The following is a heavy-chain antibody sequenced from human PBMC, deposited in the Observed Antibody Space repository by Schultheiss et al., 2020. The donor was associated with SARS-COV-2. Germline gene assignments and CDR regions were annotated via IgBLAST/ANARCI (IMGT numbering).Heavy chain of an antibody. CDR3: VKDRSYYFDSSGYFQH. J-gene: IGHJ1*01. V-gene: IGHV3-30*01. CDR1: GFTFSSYA. Sequence: GGSLRLSCAASGFTFSSYAMHWVRQAPAKGLEWVAVISFDGSNTWYADTVRGRFTISRDNSKNSLYLQMNSLRAEDTAVYYCVKDRSYYFDSSGYFQHWGQGTLVTVSS. CDR2: ISFDGSNT. D-gene: IGHD3-22*01.